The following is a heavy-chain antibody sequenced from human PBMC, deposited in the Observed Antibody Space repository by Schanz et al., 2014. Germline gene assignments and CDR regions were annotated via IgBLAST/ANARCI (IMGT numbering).Heavy chain of an antibody. D-gene: IGHD3-9*01. CDR3: AKVDRTRYYAMDV. V-gene: IGHV1-69*08. Sequence: QVQLVQSEAEVKKPGSSVKVSCKASGGTFSSSTLTWVRQAPGQGLEWMGRIIPILDKTNYAQKFQGRVTMTADKSTSTVYMEVSGLRSEDTAVYYCAKVDRTRYYAMDVWGQGTTVTVSS. CDR2: IIPILDKT. J-gene: IGHJ6*02. CDR1: GGTFSSST.